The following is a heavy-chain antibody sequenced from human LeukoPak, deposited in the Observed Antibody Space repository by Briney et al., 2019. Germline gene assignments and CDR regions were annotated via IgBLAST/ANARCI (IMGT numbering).Heavy chain of an antibody. D-gene: IGHD6-13*01. CDR3: ARTISSSWYPYYFDY. J-gene: IGHJ4*02. CDR2: IYWNDDK. CDR1: GFSLSTSGVG. Sequence: SGPTLVKPTQTLTLTCTFSGFSLSTSGVGVGWIRQPPGKALEWLALIYWNDDKRYSPSLKSRLTITKDTSKNQVVLTMTNMEPVDTATYYCARTISSSWYPYYFDYWGQGTLVTVSS. V-gene: IGHV2-5*01.